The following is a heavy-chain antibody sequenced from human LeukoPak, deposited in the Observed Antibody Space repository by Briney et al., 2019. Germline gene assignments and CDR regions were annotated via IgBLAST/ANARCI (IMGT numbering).Heavy chain of an antibody. CDR2: ISPYNGNT. CDR3: ARVGLAGYDILTGYYPH. CDR1: GYTFTTYG. Sequence: ASVKVSCKASGYTFTTYGINWVRQAPGQGLEWMGWISPYNGNTNYAQKLQGRVTMTTDTSTSTAYMELRSLRSDDTAVYYCARVGLAGYDILTGYYPHWGQGTLVTVSS. D-gene: IGHD3-9*01. V-gene: IGHV1-18*01. J-gene: IGHJ4*02.